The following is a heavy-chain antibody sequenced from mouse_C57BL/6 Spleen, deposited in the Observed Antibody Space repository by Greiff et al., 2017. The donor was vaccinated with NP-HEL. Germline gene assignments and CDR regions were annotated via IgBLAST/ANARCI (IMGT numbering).Heavy chain of an antibody. CDR2: IYPRSGNT. V-gene: IGHV1-81*01. CDR3: AREEGSTMVTTRGFAY. J-gene: IGHJ3*01. D-gene: IGHD2-2*01. CDR1: GYTFTSYG. Sequence: VQLQQSGAELARPGASVKLSCKASGYTFTSYGISWVKQSNGQGLEWIGAIYPRSGNTYYNEKFKGKATLTADKSSSTSYMELRILTSEDSAVYFCAREEGSTMVTTRGFAYWGQGTLVTVSA.